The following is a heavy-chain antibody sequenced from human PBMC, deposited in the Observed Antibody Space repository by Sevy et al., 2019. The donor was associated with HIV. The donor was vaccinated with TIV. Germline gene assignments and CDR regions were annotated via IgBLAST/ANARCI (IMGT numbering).Heavy chain of an antibody. Sequence: GGSLRLSCAASGLTFNSHAMSWVRQPPGRGLEWVSAISGSGETTVYADSVRGRFTISRDKSKNTLFLVMNSPRAEDTAVYYCAKDYMLNLWRGYFDSWGQGTLVTVSS. CDR1: GLTFNSHA. CDR3: AKDYMLNLWRGYFDS. J-gene: IGHJ4*02. V-gene: IGHV3-23*01. CDR2: ISGSGETT. D-gene: IGHD3-3*01.